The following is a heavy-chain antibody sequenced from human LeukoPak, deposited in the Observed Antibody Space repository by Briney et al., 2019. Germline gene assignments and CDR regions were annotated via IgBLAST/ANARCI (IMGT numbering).Heavy chain of an antibody. Sequence: AGGSLRPSCAASGFTFSSYAMSWVRQAPGKGLEWVSAISGSGGSTYYADSVKGRFTISRGNSKNTLYLQMNSLRAEDTAVYYCAKGSYYDFWSGWWYFDLWGRGTLVTVSS. CDR2: ISGSGGST. CDR3: AKGSYYDFWSGWWYFDL. D-gene: IGHD3-3*01. V-gene: IGHV3-23*01. J-gene: IGHJ2*01. CDR1: GFTFSSYA.